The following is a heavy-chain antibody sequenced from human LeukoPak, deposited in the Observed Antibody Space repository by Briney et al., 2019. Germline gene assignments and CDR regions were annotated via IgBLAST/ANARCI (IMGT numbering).Heavy chain of an antibody. D-gene: IGHD5-12*01. CDR3: ARGYSGYDWGYYFDY. J-gene: IGHJ4*02. CDR1: GGTFSSYA. Sequence: SVKVSCKASGGTFSSYAISWVRQAPGQGLEWMGGIIPIFGTANYAQKFQGRVTITADESTSTAYMELSSLRSEDTAVYYCARGYSGYDWGYYFDYWGQGTPVTVSS. CDR2: IIPIFGTA. V-gene: IGHV1-69*13.